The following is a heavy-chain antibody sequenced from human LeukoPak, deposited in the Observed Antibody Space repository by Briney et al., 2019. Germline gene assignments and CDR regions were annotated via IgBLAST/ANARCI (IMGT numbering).Heavy chain of an antibody. V-gene: IGHV3-21*01. J-gene: IGHJ6*03. CDR3: ARAQYDWNHEFSHYHYYMDV. Sequence: PGGSLRLSCAAPGFTFSGYSMNWVRQAPGKGLEWVSSISSSSSYIYYADSVKGRFTISRDNAKNSLYLQMNSLRAEDTAVYYCARAQYDWNHEFSHYHYYMDVWGKGTTVTVSS. CDR2: ISSSSSYI. CDR1: GFTFSGYS. D-gene: IGHD1-14*01.